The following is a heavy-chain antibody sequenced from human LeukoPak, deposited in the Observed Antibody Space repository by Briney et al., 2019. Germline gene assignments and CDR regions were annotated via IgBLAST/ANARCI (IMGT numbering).Heavy chain of an antibody. Sequence: SVKVSCKASGYTXXSYYMHWVRQAPGQGLEWMGXINPSGGSTSYAQKFQGRVTMTRDTSTSTVYMELSSLRSEDTAVYYCAREFIVGATTAYFDYWGQGTLVTVSS. D-gene: IGHD1-26*01. CDR2: INPSGGST. V-gene: IGHV1-46*01. J-gene: IGHJ4*02. CDR3: AREFIVGATTAYFDY. CDR1: GYTXXSYY.